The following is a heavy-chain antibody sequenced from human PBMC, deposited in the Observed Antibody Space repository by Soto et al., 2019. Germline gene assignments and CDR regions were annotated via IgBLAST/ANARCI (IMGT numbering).Heavy chain of an antibody. V-gene: IGHV1-18*01. J-gene: IGHJ4*02. CDR3: ASLSPRPYYYDSSGLPGGY. Sequence: GASVKVSCKASGYTFTSYGISWVRQAPGQGLEWMGWISAYNGNTNYAQKLQGRVTMTTDTSTSTAYMELRSLRSDVTAVYYCASLSPRPYYYDSSGLPGGYWGQGTLVTVSS. CDR2: ISAYNGNT. CDR1: GYTFTSYG. D-gene: IGHD3-22*01.